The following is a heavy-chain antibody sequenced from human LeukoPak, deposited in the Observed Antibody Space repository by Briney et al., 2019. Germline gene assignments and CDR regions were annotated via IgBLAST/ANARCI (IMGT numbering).Heavy chain of an antibody. CDR1: GFTFNSYA. J-gene: IGHJ4*02. CDR3: AKGSIAVALFDY. V-gene: IGHV3-23*01. Sequence: GGSLRLSCAASGFTFNSYAMSWVRQAPGKGLEWVSAISGSGGSTYYADSVKGRFTISRDNSKNTLYLQMNGLRAEDTAVYYCAKGSIAVALFDYWGQGTLVTVSS. CDR2: ISGSGGST. D-gene: IGHD6-19*01.